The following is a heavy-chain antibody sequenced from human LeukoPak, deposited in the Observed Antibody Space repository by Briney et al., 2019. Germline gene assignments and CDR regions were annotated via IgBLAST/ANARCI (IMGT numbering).Heavy chain of an antibody. CDR3: ARVTSMGGLDY. Sequence: GGSLRLSCAASGFAFSSYWMSWVRQAPGKGLEWVANIKQDGSEKYYVDSVKGRFTISRDNAKNSLYLQMNSLRAEDTALYYCARVTSMGGLDYWGQGTLVTVSS. D-gene: IGHD3-16*01. CDR1: GFAFSSYW. CDR2: IKQDGSEK. J-gene: IGHJ4*02. V-gene: IGHV3-7*03.